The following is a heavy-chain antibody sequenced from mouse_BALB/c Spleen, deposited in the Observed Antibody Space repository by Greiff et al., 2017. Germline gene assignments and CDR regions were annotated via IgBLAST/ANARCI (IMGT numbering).Heavy chain of an antibody. CDR3: ARRGDAGNYYAMDY. CDR2: IDPSDSET. V-gene: IGHV1S126*01. J-gene: IGHJ4*01. CDR1: GYSFTSYW. Sequence: QVQLKESGPQLVRPGASVKISCKASGYSFTSYWMHWVKQRPGQGLEWIGMIDPSDSETRLNQKFKDKATLTVDKSSSTAYMQLSSPTSEDSAVYYCARRGDAGNYYAMDYWGQGTSVTVSS.